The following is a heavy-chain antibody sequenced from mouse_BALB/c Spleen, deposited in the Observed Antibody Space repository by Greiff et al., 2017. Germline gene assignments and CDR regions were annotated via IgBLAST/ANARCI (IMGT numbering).Heavy chain of an antibody. V-gene: IGHV5-17*02. J-gene: IGHJ4*01. D-gene: IGHD1-1*01. CDR1: GFTFSSFG. CDR2: ISSGSSTI. Sequence: EVQLVESGGGLVQPGGSRKLSCAASGFTFSSFGMHWVRQAPEKGLEWVAYISSGSSTIYYADTVKGRFTISRDNPKNTLFLQMTSLRSEDTAMYYCARSPPPYYGYAMDYWGQGTSVTVSS. CDR3: ARSPPPYYGYAMDY.